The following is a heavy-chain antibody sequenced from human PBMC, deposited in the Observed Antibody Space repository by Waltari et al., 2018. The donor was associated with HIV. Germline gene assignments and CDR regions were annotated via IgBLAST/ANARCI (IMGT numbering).Heavy chain of an antibody. D-gene: IGHD3-22*01. V-gene: IGHV3-23*01. CDR1: GLPFRTYA. J-gene: IGHJ3*02. Sequence: EVQLLESGGGLVQPGGSLRLSCAALGLPFRTYAMSWVRQAPGKGLEWVSSISGSGGSTYYADSVKGRFTVSRDNSKDTLFLQMNSLRAEDTALYYCAKEGIIVITDAFDIWGQGTMVIVSS. CDR3: AKEGIIVITDAFDI. CDR2: ISGSGGST.